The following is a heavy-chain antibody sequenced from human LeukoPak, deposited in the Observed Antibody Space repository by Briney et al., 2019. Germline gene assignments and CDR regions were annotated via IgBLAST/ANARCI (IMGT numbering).Heavy chain of an antibody. CDR1: GYTFTSYG. CDR3: ARDKSTVDAFDI. D-gene: IGHD5/OR15-5a*01. Sequence: ASVKVSCKASGYTFTSYGISWVRQAPGQGLEWMGWISAYNGNTNYAQKLQGRVTMTTDTSTSTAYMELSRLRSDDTAVYYCARDKSTVDAFDIWGQGTMVTVSS. CDR2: ISAYNGNT. J-gene: IGHJ3*02. V-gene: IGHV1-18*01.